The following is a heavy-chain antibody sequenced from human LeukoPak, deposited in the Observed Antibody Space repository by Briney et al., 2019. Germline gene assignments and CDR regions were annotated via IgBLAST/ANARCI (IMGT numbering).Heavy chain of an antibody. CDR1: GFTFSSYD. J-gene: IGHJ4*02. CDR3: ARGRAYDSSGYYKLFDY. CDR2: IGTAGDT. D-gene: IGHD3-22*01. V-gene: IGHV3-13*01. Sequence: GGSLRLSCAASGFTFSSYDMHWVRQGTGKGLEWVSAIGTAGDTYYPGSVKGRFTISRENAKNSLYLQMNSLRAGDTAVYYCARGRAYDSSGYYKLFDYWGQGTLVTVSS.